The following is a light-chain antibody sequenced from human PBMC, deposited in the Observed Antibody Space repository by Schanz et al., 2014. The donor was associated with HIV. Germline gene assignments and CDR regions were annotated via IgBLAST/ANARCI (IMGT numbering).Light chain of an antibody. Sequence: QSALTQPASVSGSPGQSITISCTGTSSDVGSYNLVSWYQQHPGRAPKLIIYEVTKWPSGVSNRFSGSRSGNTASLTSSGLQAEGEADYYCCSCGGGETLLFGGGTKLTVL. CDR1: SSDVGSYNL. CDR3: CSCGGGETLL. V-gene: IGLV2-23*02. CDR2: EVT. J-gene: IGLJ3*02.